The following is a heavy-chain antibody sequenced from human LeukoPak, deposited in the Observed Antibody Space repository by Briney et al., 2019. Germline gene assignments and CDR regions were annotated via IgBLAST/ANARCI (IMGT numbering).Heavy chain of an antibody. CDR3: AREGLATLDY. J-gene: IGHJ4*02. CDR1: GFTFSRYW. Sequence: GGSLRLSCAASGFTFSRYWMHWVRHAPGKGLVWVSHINSDGSTTTYADSVKGRFTISRDNAKNTLYLQMNSLRAEDTAVYYCAREGLATLDYWGQGTLVTVSS. CDR2: INSDGSTT. V-gene: IGHV3-74*01.